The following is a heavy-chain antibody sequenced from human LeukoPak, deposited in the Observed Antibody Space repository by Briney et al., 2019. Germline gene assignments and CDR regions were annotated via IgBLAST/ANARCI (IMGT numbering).Heavy chain of an antibody. J-gene: IGHJ6*03. CDR2: INHSGST. Sequence: NPSETLSLTCAVYGGSFSGYYWSWIRQPPGKGLEWIGEINHSGSTNYNPSLKSRVTISVDTSKNQFSLKLSSVTAADTAVYYCARRTRYYYYYYMDVWGKGTTVTVSS. CDR3: ARRTRYYYYYYMDV. V-gene: IGHV4-34*01. CDR1: GGSFSGYY.